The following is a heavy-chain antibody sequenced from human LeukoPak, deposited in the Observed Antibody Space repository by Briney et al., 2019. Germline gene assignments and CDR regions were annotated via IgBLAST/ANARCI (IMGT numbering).Heavy chain of an antibody. CDR3: ARVLNYYGSGSYGY. CDR2: ISSSGSTI. V-gene: IGHV3-11*01. CDR1: GFTFSDYY. Sequence: NPGGSLRLSCAASGFTFSDYYMSWIRQAPGKGLEWVSYISSSGSTIYYADSVKGRFTISRDNAKNSLYLQMNSLRAEDTAVYCCARVLNYYGSGSYGYWGQGTLVTVSS. J-gene: IGHJ4*02. D-gene: IGHD3-10*01.